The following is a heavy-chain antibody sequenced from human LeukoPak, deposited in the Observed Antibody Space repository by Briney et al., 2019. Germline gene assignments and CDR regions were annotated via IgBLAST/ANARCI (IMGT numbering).Heavy chain of an antibody. CDR3: TRHGGSSSLSWAGDY. CDR2: IRSKANSYAT. D-gene: IGHD6-13*01. Sequence: GGSLRLSCAASGFTFSGSAMHWVRQASGKGLEWAGRIRSKANSYATAYAASVKGRFTISRDDSKNTAYLQMNSLKTEDTAVYYCTRHGGSSSLSWAGDYWGQGTLVTVSS. CDR1: GFTFSGSA. V-gene: IGHV3-73*01. J-gene: IGHJ4*02.